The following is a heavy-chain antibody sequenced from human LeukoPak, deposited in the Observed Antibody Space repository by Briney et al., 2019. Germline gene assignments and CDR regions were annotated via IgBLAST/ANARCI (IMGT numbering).Heavy chain of an antibody. CDR3: ARAIGVVYTSNRHAIDY. CDR2: ISSSSSYI. Sequence: GGSLRLSCAASGFTFSSYSMNWVRQAPGKGLEWVSSISSSSSYIYYADSVKGRFTISRDNAKNSLYLQMNSLRAEDTAVYYCARAIGVVYTSNRHAIDYWGQGTLVTVSS. V-gene: IGHV3-21*01. D-gene: IGHD6-13*01. CDR1: GFTFSSYS. J-gene: IGHJ4*02.